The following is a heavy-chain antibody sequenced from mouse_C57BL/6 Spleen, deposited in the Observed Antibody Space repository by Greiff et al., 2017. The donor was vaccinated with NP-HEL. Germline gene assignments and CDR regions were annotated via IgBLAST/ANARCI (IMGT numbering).Heavy chain of an antibody. J-gene: IGHJ4*01. D-gene: IGHD1-1*01. CDR1: GFSFNTYA. CDR3: VRQLLLYAMDY. V-gene: IGHV10-1*01. Sequence: EVHLVESGGGLVQPKGSLKLSCAASGFSFNTYAMNWVRQAPGKGLEWVARIRSKSNNYATYYADSVKDRFTISRDDSESMLYLQMNNLKTEDTAMYYCVRQLLLYAMDYWGQGTSVTVSS. CDR2: IRSKSNNYAT.